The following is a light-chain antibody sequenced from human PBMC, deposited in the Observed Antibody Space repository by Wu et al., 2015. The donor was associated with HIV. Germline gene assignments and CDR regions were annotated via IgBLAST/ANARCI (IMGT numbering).Light chain of an antibody. J-gene: IGKJ1*01. V-gene: IGKV1-8*01. Sequence: AIRITQSPSSLPASTGDRVTITCRASQDISSYLGWYQQKPGKAPKLLIHSASTLQSGVPSRFSGSGSGTDFTLTISCLQSEDFATYYCQQYHSYPRTFGQGTKVEVK. CDR2: SAS. CDR1: QDISSY. CDR3: QQYHSYPRT.